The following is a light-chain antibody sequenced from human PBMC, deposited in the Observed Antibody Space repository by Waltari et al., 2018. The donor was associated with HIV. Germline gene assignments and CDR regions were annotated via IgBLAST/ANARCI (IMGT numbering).Light chain of an antibody. CDR3: QSYDSSLSAWV. Sequence: QSVLTQPPSLSGAPGPPVTISCTGPSSNIGADYPVHWYKQLPGTAPKLLIYGNTIRPAGVPDRFSGSKSGTSASLAITGLQADDEADYYCQSYDSSLSAWVFGGGTKLTVL. J-gene: IGLJ3*02. CDR1: SSNIGADYP. V-gene: IGLV1-40*01. CDR2: GNT.